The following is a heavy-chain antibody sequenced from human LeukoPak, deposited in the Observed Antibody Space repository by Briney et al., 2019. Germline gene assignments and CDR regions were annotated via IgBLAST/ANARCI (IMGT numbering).Heavy chain of an antibody. CDR2: ISGSGGST. V-gene: IGHV3-23*01. CDR1: GFTFSSYA. D-gene: IGHD6-6*01. J-gene: IGHJ5*02. CDR3: AKEVVRQLVPPEDNWFDP. Sequence: GGSLRLSCAAPGFTFSSYAMSWVRQAPGKGLEWVSAISGSGGSTYYADSVKGRFTISRDNSKNTLYLQMNSLRAEDTAVYYCAKEVVRQLVPPEDNWFDPWGQGTLVTVSS.